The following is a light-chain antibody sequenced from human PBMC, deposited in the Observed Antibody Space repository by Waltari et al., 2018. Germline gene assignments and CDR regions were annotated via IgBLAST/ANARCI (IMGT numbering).Light chain of an antibody. CDR1: QSINSY. V-gene: IGKV3-15*01. CDR2: GAS. Sequence: EVVMTQSTATVSVSPGERATLPCRASQSINSYLAWYQQKPGQAPRLLIDGASTRATGIPARFSGSGSGTDFTLTISSLQSEDFAIYYCQQYNKWPLTFGPGTKVHF. CDR3: QQYNKWPLT. J-gene: IGKJ3*01.